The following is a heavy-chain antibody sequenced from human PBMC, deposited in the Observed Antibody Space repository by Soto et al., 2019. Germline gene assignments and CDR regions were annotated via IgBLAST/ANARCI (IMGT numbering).Heavy chain of an antibody. J-gene: IGHJ6*02. CDR2: ISYDGSNK. D-gene: IGHD1-26*01. CDR3: AKDTTPLSGSYWGGYYYGMDV. CDR1: GFTFSSYG. V-gene: IGHV3-30*18. Sequence: GGSLRLSCAASGFTFSSYGMHWVRQAPGKGLEWVAVISYDGSNKYYADSVKGRFTISRDNSKNTLYLQMNSLRAEDTAVYYCAKDTTPLSGSYWGGYYYGMDVWGQGTTVTVSS.